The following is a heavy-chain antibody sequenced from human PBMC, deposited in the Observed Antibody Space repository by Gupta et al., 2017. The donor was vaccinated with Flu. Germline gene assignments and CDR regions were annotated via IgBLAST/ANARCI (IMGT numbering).Heavy chain of an antibody. V-gene: IGHV4-34*01. J-gene: IGHJ4*02. CDR2: INHSGST. CDR3: ARGRIAVAGNDVHGHTVDDY. Sequence: WIRQPPGKGLEWIGEINHSGSTNYNPSLKSRVTISVDTSKNQFSLKLSSVTAAETAVYYCARGRIAVAGNDVHGHTVDDYGGQGTLVTVSS. D-gene: IGHD6-19*01.